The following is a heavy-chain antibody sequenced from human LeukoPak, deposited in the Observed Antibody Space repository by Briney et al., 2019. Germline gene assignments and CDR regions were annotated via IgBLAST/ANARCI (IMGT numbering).Heavy chain of an antibody. J-gene: IGHJ4*02. CDR1: GFTFSSYW. D-gene: IGHD3-3*01. V-gene: IGHV3-7*01. CDR3: ARDPVLRFLEWKPTEFDY. CDR2: IRQDGSEK. Sequence: GGSLRLSCAASGFTFSSYWMSWVRQAPGKGLEWVANIRQDGSEKYYVDSVKGRFTISRDNAKKSLYLQMNSLRAEDTAVYYCARDPVLRFLEWKPTEFDYWGQGTLVTVSS.